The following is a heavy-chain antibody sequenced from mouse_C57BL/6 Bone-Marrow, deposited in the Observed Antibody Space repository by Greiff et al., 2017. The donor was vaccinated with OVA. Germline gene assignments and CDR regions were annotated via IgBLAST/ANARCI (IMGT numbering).Heavy chain of an antibody. CDR2: IDPSDSYT. J-gene: IGHJ3*01. CDR1: GYTFTSYW. V-gene: IGHV1-50*01. CDR3: ARETNYYGSSGFAY. Sequence: VQLQQPGAELVKPGASVKLSCKASGYTFTSYWMQWVKQRPGQGLEWIGEIDPSDSYTTYNQKFKGKATLTVDTSSSTADMQLSSLTSDDSAVYYCARETNYYGSSGFAYWGQGTLVTVSA. D-gene: IGHD1-1*01.